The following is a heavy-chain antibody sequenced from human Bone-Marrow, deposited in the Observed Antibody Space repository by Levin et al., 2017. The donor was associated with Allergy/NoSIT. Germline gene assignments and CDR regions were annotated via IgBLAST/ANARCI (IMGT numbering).Heavy chain of an antibody. CDR1: GFTFSGYN. Sequence: GGSLRLSCAASGFTFSGYNMNWVRQAPGKGLEWVSSISSSSTYIYYADSMKGRFTISRDNAKNSLFLQMNSLRAGDTAMYYCARGDCSGRSCNSLCVRAVDDWGQGTMVTVSS. CDR2: ISSSSTYI. J-gene: IGHJ3*01. V-gene: IGHV3-21*01. CDR3: ARGDCSGRSCNSLCVRAVDD. D-gene: IGHD2-15*01.